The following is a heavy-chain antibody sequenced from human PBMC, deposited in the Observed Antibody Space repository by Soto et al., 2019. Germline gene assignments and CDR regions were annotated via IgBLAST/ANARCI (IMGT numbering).Heavy chain of an antibody. CDR3: ANMDDS. J-gene: IGHJ4*02. V-gene: IGHV6-1*01. D-gene: IGHD3-3*01. CDR2: TSHTSKWHN. CDR1: GDIASSNTAA. Sequence: SQTLSLTFAISGDIASSNTAARNWIRQSPSRGLDWLGRTSHTSKWHNEYAVTVKKRITSTPYTSSNQLSLQQKTVTAEDTAVYYCANMDDSWRQGTLVTVSS.